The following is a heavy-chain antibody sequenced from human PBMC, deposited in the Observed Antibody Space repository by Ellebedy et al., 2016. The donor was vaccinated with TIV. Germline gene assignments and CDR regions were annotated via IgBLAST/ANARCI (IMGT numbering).Heavy chain of an antibody. V-gene: IGHV1-69*13. J-gene: IGHJ6*02. CDR2: IIPIFGAA. Sequence: AASVKVSCKASGGSFSSYAISWVRQAPGQGLEGMGGIIPIFGAANYEQKFQGSVSITADDSTTTAYMELSSLRSEDTAVYYCARVAVAGIRSGDYYYGMDVWGQGTTVTVSS. CDR1: GGSFSSYA. D-gene: IGHD6-19*01. CDR3: ARVAVAGIRSGDYYYGMDV.